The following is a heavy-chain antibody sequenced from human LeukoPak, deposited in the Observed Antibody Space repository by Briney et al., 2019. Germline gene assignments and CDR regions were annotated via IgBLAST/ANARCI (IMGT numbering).Heavy chain of an antibody. J-gene: IGHJ4*02. CDR2: IYYSGST. CDR3: ARRVGRKGITFGGVIAAFDY. Sequence: SETLSLTCTVSGGSISSSSYYWGWIRQPPGKGLEWIGSIYYSGSTYYNPSLKSRVTISVDTSKNQFSLKLSSVTAADTAVYYCARRVGRKGITFGGVIAAFDYWGQGTLVTVSS. V-gene: IGHV4-39*01. CDR1: GGSISSSSYY. D-gene: IGHD3-16*02.